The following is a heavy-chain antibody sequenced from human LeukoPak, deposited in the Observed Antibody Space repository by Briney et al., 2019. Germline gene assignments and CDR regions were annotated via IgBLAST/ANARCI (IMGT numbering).Heavy chain of an antibody. D-gene: IGHD5-12*01. Sequence: SETLSLTCTVSGGSISSSSYYWGWIRQPPGKGLEWIGSIYYSGSTYYNPSLKSRATVSGDTSKSQFSLKLTSVTAADTAVYYCARDPGTGYADYWGQGTLVTVSS. CDR3: ARDPGTGYADY. CDR1: GGSISSSSYY. J-gene: IGHJ4*02. V-gene: IGHV4-39*01. CDR2: IYYSGST.